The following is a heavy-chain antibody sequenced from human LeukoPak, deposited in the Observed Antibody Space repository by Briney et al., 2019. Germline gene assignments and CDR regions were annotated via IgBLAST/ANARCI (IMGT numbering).Heavy chain of an antibody. J-gene: IGHJ4*02. CDR3: ARSCFGYSGYGVYDY. V-gene: IGHV3-64*01. CDR2: ISSNGGST. CDR1: GFTFSSYA. Sequence: PGGSLRLSCAASGFTFSSYALHWVRQAPGKGLEYVSPISSNGGSTYYANSVKGRFTISRDNSKNTLYLQMGSLRDEDMAVYYCARSCFGYSGYGVYDYWGQGTLVTVSS. D-gene: IGHD5-12*01.